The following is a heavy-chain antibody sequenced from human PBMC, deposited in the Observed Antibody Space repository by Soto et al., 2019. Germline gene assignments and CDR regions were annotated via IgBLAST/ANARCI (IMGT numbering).Heavy chain of an antibody. V-gene: IGHV4-31*03. CDR3: ARDTIWSGDDMRGYYFDY. Sequence: QVQLQESGPGLVKPSQTLSLTCTVSGGSISSGGYYWSWIRQHPGKGLEWIGYIYYSGSTYYNPSLKSRVTISVDTSKNQFSLKLSSVTAADTAVYYCARDTIWSGDDMRGYYFDYWGQGTLVTVSS. D-gene: IGHD3-3*01. CDR1: GGSISSGGYY. CDR2: IYYSGST. J-gene: IGHJ4*02.